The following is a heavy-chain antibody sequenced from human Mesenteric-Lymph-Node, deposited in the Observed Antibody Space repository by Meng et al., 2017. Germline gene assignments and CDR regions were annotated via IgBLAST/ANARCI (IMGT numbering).Heavy chain of an antibody. CDR1: GYTFTSYY. CDR3: ARSSVGANDAFDI. Sequence: ASVKVSCKASGYTFTSYYMHWVRQAPGQGLEWMGIINPSGGSTSYAQKLQGRVTMTRDTSTSTVYMELSSLRSENTAVYYCARSSVGANDAFDIWGQGTMVTVSS. V-gene: IGHV1-46*01. J-gene: IGHJ3*02. D-gene: IGHD1-26*01. CDR2: INPSGGST.